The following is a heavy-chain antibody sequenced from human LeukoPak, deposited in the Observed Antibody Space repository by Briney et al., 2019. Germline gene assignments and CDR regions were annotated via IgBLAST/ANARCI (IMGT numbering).Heavy chain of an antibody. V-gene: IGHV4-34*01. CDR2: INHSGST. CDR3: ARSGGTSARVNAFDI. D-gene: IGHD2-15*01. Sequence: PSETLSLTCAVYGGSFSGYYWSWIRQPPGKGLEWIGEINHSGSTNYNPSLKSRVTISVDTSKNQFSLKLSSVTAADTAAYYCARSGGTSARVNAFDIWGPGTMVTVSS. J-gene: IGHJ3*02. CDR1: GGSFSGYY.